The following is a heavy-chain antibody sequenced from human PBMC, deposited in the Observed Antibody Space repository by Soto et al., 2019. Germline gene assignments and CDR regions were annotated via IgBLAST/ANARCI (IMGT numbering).Heavy chain of an antibody. CDR2: IIPIFGTP. J-gene: IGHJ4*02. CDR3: ARDGGVYDYSPFDY. V-gene: IGHV1-69*12. Sequence: QVQLVQSGAEVKKPGSSVKVSCKASGGTFSSYAISWVRQAPEQGLGWMGGIIPIFGTPNYAQKFQGRVTITADESTSTAYMELSSLRSEDTAVYYCARDGGVYDYSPFDYWGQGTLVTVSS. CDR1: GGTFSSYA. D-gene: IGHD4-4*01.